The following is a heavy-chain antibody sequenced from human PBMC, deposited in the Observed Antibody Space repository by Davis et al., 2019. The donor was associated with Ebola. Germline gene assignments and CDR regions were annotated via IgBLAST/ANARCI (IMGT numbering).Heavy chain of an antibody. CDR2: IWYDGSNK. Sequence: GESLKISCAASGFPFSNYGMHWVRQAPGKGLEWVAVIWYDGSNKFYADSVKGRFTISRNDSKNTLYLQMNSLRAEDTAVYYCARDYCGGDCYFDYWGQGTLVTVSS. V-gene: IGHV3-33*01. J-gene: IGHJ4*02. CDR3: ARDYCGGDCYFDY. CDR1: GFPFSNYG. D-gene: IGHD2-21*01.